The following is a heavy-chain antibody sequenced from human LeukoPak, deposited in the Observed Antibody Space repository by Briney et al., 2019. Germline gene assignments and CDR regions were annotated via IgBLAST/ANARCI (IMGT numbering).Heavy chain of an antibody. Sequence: PSETLSLTCAVSGYSISSGHYWGWIRQPPGKGLEWIGSIYHSGSTYYNPSLKSQVTISVDTSKNQFSLKLSSVTAADTAVYYCARDSHTAMDYWGQGTLVTVSS. J-gene: IGHJ4*02. D-gene: IGHD5-18*01. V-gene: IGHV4-38-2*02. CDR1: GYSISSGHY. CDR2: IYHSGST. CDR3: ARDSHTAMDY.